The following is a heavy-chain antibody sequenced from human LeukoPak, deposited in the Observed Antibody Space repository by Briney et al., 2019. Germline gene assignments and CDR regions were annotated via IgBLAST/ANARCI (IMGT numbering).Heavy chain of an antibody. Sequence: PSETLSLTCAVYGGSFSGYYWSWIRQPPGKGLEWIGEINYSGSTNYNPSLKSRVTISVDTSKNQFSLKLSSVTAADTAVYYCARGIPRSFIAAAGTFDYWGQGTLVTVSS. CDR2: INYSGST. V-gene: IGHV4-34*01. J-gene: IGHJ4*02. CDR3: ARGIPRSFIAAAGTFDY. D-gene: IGHD6-13*01. CDR1: GGSFSGYY.